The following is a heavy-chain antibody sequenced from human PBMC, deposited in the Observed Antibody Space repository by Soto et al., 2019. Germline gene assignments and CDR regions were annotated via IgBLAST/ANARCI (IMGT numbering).Heavy chain of an antibody. CDR2: ISDTGKTI. CDR1: GFTFSFYY. V-gene: IGHV3-11*01. Sequence: PGGSLRLSCAASGFTFSFYYMTWIRQAPGKGLEWVSYISDTGKTIYYADSVKGRFTVPRDNAKKSLYLQLNSLRAEDTALYFCARRPDAFDIWGQGTMVTVSS. CDR3: ARRPDAFDI. J-gene: IGHJ3*02.